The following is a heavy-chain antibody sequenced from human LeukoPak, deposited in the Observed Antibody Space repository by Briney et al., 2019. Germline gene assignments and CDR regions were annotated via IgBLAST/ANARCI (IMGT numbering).Heavy chain of an antibody. CDR1: GGSISSNSYY. V-gene: IGHV4-39*07. J-gene: IGHJ4*02. D-gene: IGHD5-18*01. Sequence: SETLSLTCTVSGGSISSNSYYWGWIRQPPGKGLEWIGSIYYTGSTYYNPSLKSRVTISIDTSKNQFSLKLSSVTAADTAVYYCAREGSEGPRGYSYGSLYYFDYWGQGTLVTVSS. CDR3: AREGSEGPRGYSYGSLYYFDY. CDR2: IYYTGST.